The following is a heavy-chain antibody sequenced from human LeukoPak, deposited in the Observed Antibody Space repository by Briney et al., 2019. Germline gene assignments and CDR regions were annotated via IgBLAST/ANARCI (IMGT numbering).Heavy chain of an antibody. CDR1: GFTFNDYY. Sequence: GGSLRLSCAAPGFTFNDYYMSWIRQAPGKGLEWISYIGSSGDSINYADSVKGRFTISRDNAKNSLSLQMNSLRAEDTAVYYCARGRTSGSSWPFDYWGQGTPVTVSS. J-gene: IGHJ4*02. D-gene: IGHD6-13*01. CDR2: IGSSGDSI. V-gene: IGHV3-11*04. CDR3: ARGRTSGSSWPFDY.